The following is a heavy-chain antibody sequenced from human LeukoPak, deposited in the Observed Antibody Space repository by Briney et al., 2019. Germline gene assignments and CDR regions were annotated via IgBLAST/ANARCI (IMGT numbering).Heavy chain of an antibody. CDR1: GFTFSTYW. Sequence: GGSLRLSCAASGFTFSTYWMHWVRQAPGKGLVWVSRINPDGSRTDYADSVKGRFTISRDNAKNTLYLQMNSLRADDTAVYYCARDRGYDPHYYFDYWGQGTLVAVSS. CDR2: INPDGSRT. J-gene: IGHJ4*02. V-gene: IGHV3-74*01. CDR3: ARDRGYDPHYYFDY. D-gene: IGHD5-12*01.